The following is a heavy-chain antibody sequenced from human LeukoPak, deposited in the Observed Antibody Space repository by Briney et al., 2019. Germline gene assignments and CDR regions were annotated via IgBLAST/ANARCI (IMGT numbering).Heavy chain of an antibody. CDR3: ARDPPQLGYCSSTSCYIV. CDR1: GGTFSSYT. Sequence: ASVKVSCKASGGTFSSYTISWVRQAPGQGLEWMGRIIPILGIANYAQKFQGRVTITADKSTSTAYMELSSLRPEDTAVYYCARDPPQLGYCSSTSCYIVWGKGTTVTVSS. V-gene: IGHV1-69*04. CDR2: IIPILGIA. J-gene: IGHJ6*04. D-gene: IGHD2-2*02.